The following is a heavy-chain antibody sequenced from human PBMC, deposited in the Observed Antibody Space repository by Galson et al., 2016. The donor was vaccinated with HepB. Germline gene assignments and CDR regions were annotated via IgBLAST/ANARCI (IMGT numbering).Heavy chain of an antibody. V-gene: IGHV3-53*01. Sequence: SLRLSCAVSGFSLSSHYMAWVRQAPGKGLEWVSAIYSAGGTYYVDSVKGRFTISRDNSKNTLYLQMNNLRAEDTAIYYCASRTGGDYNLIDYWGQGTLVTVSS. CDR3: ASRTGGDYNLIDY. CDR1: GFSLSSHY. D-gene: IGHD4-17*01. J-gene: IGHJ4*02. CDR2: IYSAGGT.